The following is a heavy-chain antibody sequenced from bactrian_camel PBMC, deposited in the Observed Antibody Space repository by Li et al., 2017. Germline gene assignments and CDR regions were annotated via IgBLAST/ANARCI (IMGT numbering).Heavy chain of an antibody. CDR3: ASGYGDRSGVAFGP. D-gene: IGHD1*01. CDR1: GYSGSGSC. J-gene: IGHJ6*01. CDR2: IDSSGSA. V-gene: IGHV3S53*01. Sequence: HVQQVESGGGSVESGGSLTLSCVASGYSGSGSCMGWFRQAPGKEREGVAAIDSSGSATYTDSVKGRFTISLDNSKNTLYLQMNNLKADDTAVYYCASGYGDRSGVAFGPWGQGTQVTVS.